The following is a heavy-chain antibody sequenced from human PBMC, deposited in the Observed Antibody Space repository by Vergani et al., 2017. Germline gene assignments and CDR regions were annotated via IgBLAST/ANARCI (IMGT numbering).Heavy chain of an antibody. J-gene: IGHJ6*02. D-gene: IGHD3-9*01. CDR1: GYTFTSYY. CDR2: INPNTGRA. CDR3: ARYRHPDLTIFHYYYYGMDV. V-gene: IGHV1-46*01. Sequence: QEQLVQSGAEVKKPVASVKVSCKTSGYTFTSYYIHWVRQAPGQGLEWVEWMGTINPNTGRATFAQKFQGRVTMTSDTSTRTVYMDLTSLTSEDTAVYYCARYRHPDLTIFHYYYYGMDVWGQGTTVTVSS.